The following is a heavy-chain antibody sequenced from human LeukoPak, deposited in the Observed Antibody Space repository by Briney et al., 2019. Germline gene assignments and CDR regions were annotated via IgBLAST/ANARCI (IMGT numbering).Heavy chain of an antibody. CDR3: ARGTYYDFWSGYVAFDI. D-gene: IGHD3-3*01. V-gene: IGHV4-38-2*02. CDR2: IYHSGST. Sequence: SETLSLTCTVSGYSISSGYYWGWIRQPPGKGLEWIGSIYHSGSTYYNPSLKSRVTISVDTSKNQFSLKLSSVTAADTAVYYCARGTYYDFWSGYVAFDIWGQGTMVTVSS. CDR1: GYSISSGYY. J-gene: IGHJ3*02.